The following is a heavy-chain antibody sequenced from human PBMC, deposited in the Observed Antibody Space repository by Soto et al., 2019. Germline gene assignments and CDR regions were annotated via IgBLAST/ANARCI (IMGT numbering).Heavy chain of an antibody. CDR2: ISGSGGST. CDR3: AKGGIIAAAGSAWFDP. CDR1: GFTFSSYA. D-gene: IGHD6-13*01. V-gene: IGHV3-23*01. Sequence: EVQLLESGGGLVQPGGSLRLSCAASGFTFSSYAMSWVRQAPGKGLEWVSAISGSGGSTYYADSVKGRFTISRDNSTNTLCLQMNSLRAEDTAVYYCAKGGIIAAAGSAWFDPWGQGTLVTVSS. J-gene: IGHJ5*02.